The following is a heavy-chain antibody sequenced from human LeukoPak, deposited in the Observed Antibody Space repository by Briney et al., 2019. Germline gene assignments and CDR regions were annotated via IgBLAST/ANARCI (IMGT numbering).Heavy chain of an antibody. Sequence: PGGSLRLSCAASGLTFSSYAMHWVRQAPGKGLEWVAAISYDGSNKYYADSVKGRFTISRDNSKNTLNLQMNSLRAEDTAVYYCARDPADDYRDYFDYWGQRTLVTVSS. V-gene: IGHV3-30-3*01. J-gene: IGHJ4*02. CDR1: GLTFSSYA. CDR2: ISYDGSNK. D-gene: IGHD4-17*01. CDR3: ARDPADDYRDYFDY.